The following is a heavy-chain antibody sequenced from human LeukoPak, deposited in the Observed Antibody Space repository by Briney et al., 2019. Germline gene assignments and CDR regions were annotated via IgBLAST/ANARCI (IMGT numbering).Heavy chain of an antibody. Sequence: GGSLRLSCAASGFTFSSYWMHWVRQAPGKGLEWVANINQDGSEKYYVDSVKGRFTISRDNAKNSLYLQMNSLRAEDTAVYYCARGQLVLRGYYYYMDVWGKGTTVTVSS. J-gene: IGHJ6*03. CDR1: GFTFSSYW. CDR2: INQDGSEK. V-gene: IGHV3-7*01. CDR3: ARGQLVLRGYYYYMDV. D-gene: IGHD6-6*01.